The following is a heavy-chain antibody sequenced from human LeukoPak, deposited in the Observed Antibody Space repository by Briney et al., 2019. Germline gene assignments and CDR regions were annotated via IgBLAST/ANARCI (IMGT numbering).Heavy chain of an antibody. CDR2: ISYDGSNK. J-gene: IGHJ4*02. CDR3: AKDRKGITSEFDY. D-gene: IGHD3-16*01. V-gene: IGHV3-30*18. CDR1: GFTFSSYG. Sequence: GGSLRLSCAASGFTFSSYGMHWVRQAPGKGLEWVAVISYDGSNKYYTDSVKGRFTISRDNSKNTLYLQMNSLRAEDTAVYYCAKDRKGITSEFDYWGQGTLVTVSS.